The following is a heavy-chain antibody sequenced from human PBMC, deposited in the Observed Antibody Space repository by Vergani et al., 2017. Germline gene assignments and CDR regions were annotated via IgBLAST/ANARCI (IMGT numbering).Heavy chain of an antibody. J-gene: IGHJ6*03. CDR1: GGSISSGDHC. CDR2: IFYSGTT. CDR3: ARVDTQVPATSHFYYMDV. V-gene: IGHV4-31*11. D-gene: IGHD6-25*01. Sequence: QVQLQESGPGVVKPSQTLSLTCAVSGGSISSGDHCWTWIRQRPGKGLEWIGYIFYSGTTYDKPSLRSRLTISVDKSQNQFSLKLRSVTAAYTAVYYCARVDTQVPATSHFYYMDVWGKGTTVVVSS.